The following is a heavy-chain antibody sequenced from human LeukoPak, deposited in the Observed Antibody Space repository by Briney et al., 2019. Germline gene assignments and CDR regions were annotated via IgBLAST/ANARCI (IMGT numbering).Heavy chain of an antibody. CDR2: IYSSGST. V-gene: IGHV4-59*12. D-gene: IGHD2-15*01. Sequence: SETLSLTCTVSGYSMSSYYWSWIRQPPGKGLEWIGYIYSSGSTNYNPSLKSRVTISVDTSKNQFSLKLSSVTAADTAVYYCARTKLYCSGGSCYSSLDYWGQGTLVTVSS. CDR1: GYSMSSYY. CDR3: ARTKLYCSGGSCYSSLDY. J-gene: IGHJ4*02.